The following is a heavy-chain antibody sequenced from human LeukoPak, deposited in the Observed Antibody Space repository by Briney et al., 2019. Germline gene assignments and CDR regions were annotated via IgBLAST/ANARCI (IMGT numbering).Heavy chain of an antibody. CDR2: IYSGGSA. Sequence: GGSLRLSCVVSGFTVSSNYMSWVRQAPGKGPEWVSVIYSGGSAYYADSVKGRFTISRDNSKNTVYLQMNSLRAEDTAVYYCARDRPDYDILTGYRYYYGMDVWGQGTTVTVCS. D-gene: IGHD3-9*01. J-gene: IGHJ6*02. CDR3: ARDRPDYDILTGYRYYYGMDV. CDR1: GFTVSSNY. V-gene: IGHV3-66*01.